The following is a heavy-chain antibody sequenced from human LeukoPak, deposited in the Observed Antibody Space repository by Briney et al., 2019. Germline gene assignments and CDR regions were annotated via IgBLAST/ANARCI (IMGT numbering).Heavy chain of an antibody. V-gene: IGHV4-34*01. CDR3: ARATDSSSSGDAFDI. CDR2: INHSGST. CDR1: GGSFSGYY. D-gene: IGHD6-6*01. J-gene: IGHJ3*02. Sequence: PSETLSLTCAVYGGSFSGYYWSWIRQPPGKGLEWIGEINHSGSTNYNPSLKSRVTISVDTSKNQFSLKLSSVTAADTAVYYCARATDSSSSGDAFDIWGQGTMVTVSS.